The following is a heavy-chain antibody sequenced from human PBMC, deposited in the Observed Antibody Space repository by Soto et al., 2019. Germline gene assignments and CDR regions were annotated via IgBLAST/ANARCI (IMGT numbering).Heavy chain of an antibody. V-gene: IGHV3-23*01. Sequence: GGSLRLSCAASGFTFRSYAMSWVRQAPGKGLEWVSSISNSGGSTFYADALKGRFTISRDNSKDTLFLQMNSLRAEDTAVYYCAQDPLSGYCSGGNCRFDHWGQGTLVTVSS. CDR2: ISNSGGST. J-gene: IGHJ4*02. CDR3: AQDPLSGYCSGGNCRFDH. D-gene: IGHD2-15*01. CDR1: GFTFRSYA.